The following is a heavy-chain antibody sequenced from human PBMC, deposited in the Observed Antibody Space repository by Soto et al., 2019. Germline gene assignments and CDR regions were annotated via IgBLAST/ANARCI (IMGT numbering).Heavy chain of an antibody. CDR1: GGSISSGNYY. CDR2: IYYSGSP. Sequence: QVQLQESGPGLVTPSQTLSLTCTVSGGSISSGNYYWSWIRQHPGKGLEWIGYIYYSGSPYYNPSLKRRVTXXVXTXXNQFSLKLSSVTAADTAVYYCARDSATVTTSTFDYWGQGTLVTVSS. J-gene: IGHJ4*02. D-gene: IGHD4-17*01. V-gene: IGHV4-31*03. CDR3: ARDSATVTTSTFDY.